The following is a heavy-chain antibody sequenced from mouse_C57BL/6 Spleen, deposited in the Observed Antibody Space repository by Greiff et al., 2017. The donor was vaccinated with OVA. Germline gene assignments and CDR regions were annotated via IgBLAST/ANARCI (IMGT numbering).Heavy chain of an antibody. V-gene: IGHV1-72*01. CDR3: ARCLTLDAMDY. D-gene: IGHD4-1*01. J-gene: IGHJ4*01. CDR2: IDPNRGGT. CDR1: GYTFPSYW. Sequence: VNLQQPGAELVKPGASVKLSCTASGYTFPSYWMHLVKQRPGRVLEWIGRIDPNRGGTKYNEQFKSKATLTVDKPSSTAYMQLRSLTSEDSAVDYCARCLTLDAMDYWGQGTSVTVSA.